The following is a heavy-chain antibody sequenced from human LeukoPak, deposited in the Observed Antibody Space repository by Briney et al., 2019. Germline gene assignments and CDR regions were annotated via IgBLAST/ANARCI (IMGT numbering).Heavy chain of an antibody. D-gene: IGHD1-26*01. CDR1: GDSVSSNSAA. Sequence: SQTLSLTCAISGDSVSSNSAAWNWIRQSPSRGLEWLGRTYYRSNWFNDFALSVKSRITINPDTSKNQFSLQLNSVTAADTAVYYCAREVVGDNYGMDVWGEGTTVTVSS. CDR2: TYYRSNWFN. CDR3: AREVVGDNYGMDV. J-gene: IGHJ6*04. V-gene: IGHV6-1*01.